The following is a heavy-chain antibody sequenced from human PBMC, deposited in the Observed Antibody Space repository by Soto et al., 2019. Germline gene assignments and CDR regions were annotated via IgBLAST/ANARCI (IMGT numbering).Heavy chain of an antibody. J-gene: IGHJ5*02. CDR1: GYTFTSYG. D-gene: IGHD3-10*01. Sequence: QVQLVQSGAEVKKPGASVKVSCKASGYTFTSYGISWVRQAPGQGLEWMGWISAYNGNTHYAQKLQGRVTMTTDTSTSTAYMELRSLRSDDTAVYYCARDRTQGWFGELLSWFDPWGQGTLVTVSS. CDR2: ISAYNGNT. V-gene: IGHV1-18*04. CDR3: ARDRTQGWFGELLSWFDP.